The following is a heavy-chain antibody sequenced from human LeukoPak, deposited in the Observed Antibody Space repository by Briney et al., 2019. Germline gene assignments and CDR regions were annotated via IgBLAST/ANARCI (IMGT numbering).Heavy chain of an antibody. V-gene: IGHV4-30-2*01. J-gene: IGHJ3*02. D-gene: IGHD5-12*01. CDR1: GGSISSGGYY. Sequence: PSQTLSLTCTVSGGSISSGGYYWSWIRQPPGKGLEWIGYIYHSGSTYYNPSLKSRVTISVDRSKNQFSLKLSSVTAADTAVYYCARDVGLNDAFDIWGQGTMVTVSS. CDR3: ARDVGLNDAFDI. CDR2: IYHSGST.